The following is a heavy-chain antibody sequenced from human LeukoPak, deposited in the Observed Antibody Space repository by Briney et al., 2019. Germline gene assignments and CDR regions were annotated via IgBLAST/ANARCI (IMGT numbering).Heavy chain of an antibody. CDR1: GVSVSSGSYY. V-gene: IGHV4-61*01. CDR3: ARDMGAPDYGSYSVDY. J-gene: IGHJ4*02. Sequence: SETLSLTCTVSGVSVSSGSYYWSWIRQPPGRGLEWIAYIHYSGSAAYNPSLKSRVTIARDMSTNQFSLKMTSVTAADTAVYFCARDMGAPDYGSYSVDYWGQGTLVTVSS. CDR2: IHYSGSA. D-gene: IGHD4-23*01.